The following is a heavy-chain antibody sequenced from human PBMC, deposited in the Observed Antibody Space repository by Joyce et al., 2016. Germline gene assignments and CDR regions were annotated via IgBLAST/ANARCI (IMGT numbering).Heavy chain of an antibody. CDR2: IYYRRSP. Sequence: QLQLQESGPGLVKPSETLSLTCTVSGGSISSTSYYWGWIRQPPGKGLEWIGSIYYRRSPYYHPSLRSRVTILGDTSKNQFSLKVSSVTAADTAVYYCARGMGSVVTPSAVDYWGRGTLVTVSS. J-gene: IGHJ4*02. CDR1: GGSISSTSYY. D-gene: IGHD4-23*01. CDR3: ARGMGSVVTPSAVDY. V-gene: IGHV4-39*07.